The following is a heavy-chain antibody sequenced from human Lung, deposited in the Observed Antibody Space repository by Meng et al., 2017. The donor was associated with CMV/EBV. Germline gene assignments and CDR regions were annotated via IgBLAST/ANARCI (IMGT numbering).Heavy chain of an antibody. J-gene: IGHJ4*02. D-gene: IGHD6-19*01. Sequence: GDSAFSDSAAGTWIRQSPSRGLEWLGKTYYRSKWYNDYAESVKGRITIYAETSKNQFSLQLISVTPEDTAVDYCAGGGGYTSGWYDYWGQGTLVTVSS. V-gene: IGHV6-1*01. CDR2: TYYRSKWYN. CDR3: AGGGGYTSGWYDY. CDR1: GDSAFSDSAA.